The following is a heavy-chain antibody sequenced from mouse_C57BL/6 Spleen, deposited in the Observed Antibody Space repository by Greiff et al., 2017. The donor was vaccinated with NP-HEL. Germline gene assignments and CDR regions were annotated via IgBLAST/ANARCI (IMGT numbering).Heavy chain of an antibody. J-gene: IGHJ2*01. CDR2: INPSTGGT. Sequence: EVQLQQSGPELVKPGASVKISCKASGYSFTGYYMNWVKQSPEKSLEWIGEINPSTGGTTYNQKFKAKATLTVDKSSSTAYMQLKSLTSEDSAVYYCARDDGYWRVFDYWGQGTTLTVSS. D-gene: IGHD2-3*01. V-gene: IGHV1-42*01. CDR1: GYSFTGYY. CDR3: ARDDGYWRVFDY.